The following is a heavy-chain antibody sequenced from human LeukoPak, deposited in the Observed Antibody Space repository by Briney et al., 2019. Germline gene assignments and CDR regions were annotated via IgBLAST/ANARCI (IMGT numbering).Heavy chain of an antibody. J-gene: IGHJ4*02. CDR2: MYISGET. V-gene: IGHV4-4*07. D-gene: IGHD3-10*01. Sequence: SETLSLTCTVSGDSISSYYWSWIRQPAGKGLEWIGRMYISGETNYNPSLKSRVSVSLDTSKNQFSLKLNSVTAADTAVYYCAREVPGGSGSFHLDQWGQGLLVTVSS. CDR3: AREVPGGSGSFHLDQ. CDR1: GDSISSYY.